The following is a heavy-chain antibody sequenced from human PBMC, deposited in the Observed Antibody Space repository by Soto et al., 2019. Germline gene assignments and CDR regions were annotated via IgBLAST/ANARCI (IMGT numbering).Heavy chain of an antibody. J-gene: IGHJ6*02. CDR1: GGTFSSYA. CDR3: ARRGYSYGLYYYYYGMDV. Sequence: RASVKVSCKASGGTFSSYAISWVRQAPGQGLEWMGGIIPIFGTANYAQKFQGRVTITADESTSTAYMELSSLRSEDTAVYYCARRGYSYGLYYYYYGMDVWGQVPTVTFS. D-gene: IGHD5-18*01. CDR2: IIPIFGTA. V-gene: IGHV1-69*13.